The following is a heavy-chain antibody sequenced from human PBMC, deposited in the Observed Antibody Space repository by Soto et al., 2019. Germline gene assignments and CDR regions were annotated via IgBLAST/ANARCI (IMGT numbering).Heavy chain of an antibody. J-gene: IGHJ6*02. CDR1: GYTFTSYG. CDR2: ISAYNGNT. D-gene: IGHD3-10*01. CDR3: ASLWGSGSYDAGGDYYYGMDV. V-gene: IGHV1-18*01. Sequence: QVQLVQSGAEVKKPGASVKVSCKASGYTFTSYGISWVRQAPGQGLEWMGWISAYNGNTNYAQKLQGRVTMTTDTSTSTAYMELRSLRSDDTAVYYWASLWGSGSYDAGGDYYYGMDVWGQGTTVTVSS.